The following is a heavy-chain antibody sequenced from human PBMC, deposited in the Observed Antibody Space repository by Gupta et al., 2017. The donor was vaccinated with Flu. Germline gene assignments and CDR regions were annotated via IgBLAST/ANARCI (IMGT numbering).Heavy chain of an antibody. CDR2: ISYSSGTI. CDR3: ARVGQRLVHGGVDR. Sequence: EVQLVESGGAVVHPGGSLRLSCAVSGFTFTHYEMNWLRQAPGKGLEWVSYISYSSGTIYYADSVKGRFTISRDNAKNSLFLQMSGLRVDDTGIYYCARVGQRLVHGGVDRWGQGTLVTVSS. V-gene: IGHV3-48*03. D-gene: IGHD3-10*01. CDR1: GFTFTHYE. J-gene: IGHJ5*02.